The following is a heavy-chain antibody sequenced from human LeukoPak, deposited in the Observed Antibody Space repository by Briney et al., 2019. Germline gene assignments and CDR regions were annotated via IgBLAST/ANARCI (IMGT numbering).Heavy chain of an antibody. D-gene: IGHD3-10*01. CDR3: AREGLGLA. V-gene: IGHV4-61*02. Sequence: SETLSLTCTVSGYSISSGSYYWSWIRQPAGKGLEWIGRIYTSGSTNYNPSLKSRVTISVDTSKNQFSLKLSSVTAADTAVYYCAREGLGLAWGQGTMVTVSS. J-gene: IGHJ3*01. CDR1: GYSISSGSYY. CDR2: IYTSGST.